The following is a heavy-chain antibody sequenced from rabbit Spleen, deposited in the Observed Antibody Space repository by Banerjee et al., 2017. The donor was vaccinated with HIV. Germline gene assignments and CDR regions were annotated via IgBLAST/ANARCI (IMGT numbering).Heavy chain of an antibody. V-gene: IGHV1S43*01. D-gene: IGHD2-1*01. CDR1: GFSFSNNDY. CDR3: AADCAFSSALAL. Sequence: GGVMIKPGGTLTPTCTASGFSFSNNDYMCWVRQAPGKGLEWIGCIYNGDGATWYASWVNGRFTISRSTSLNTVDLKLTKRRAAGSVCYFCAADCAFSSALALWGQGTLVTVS. CDR2: IYNGDGAT. J-gene: IGHJ4*01.